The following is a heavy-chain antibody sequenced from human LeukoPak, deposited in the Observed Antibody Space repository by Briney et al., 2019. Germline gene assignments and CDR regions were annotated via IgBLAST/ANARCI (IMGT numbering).Heavy chain of an antibody. V-gene: IGHV1-2*02. CDR3: ARGRAAAGSFWFDP. CDR1: GYTFTGYY. J-gene: IGHJ5*02. D-gene: IGHD6-13*01. CDR2: INPNSGGT. Sequence: ASVKVPCKASGYTFTGYYMHWVRQAPGQGLEWMGWINPNSGGTIYAQNFQGRVTLTRDTSLSTAYMELSRLRSDDTAVYYCARGRAAAGSFWFDPWGQGTQVTVSS.